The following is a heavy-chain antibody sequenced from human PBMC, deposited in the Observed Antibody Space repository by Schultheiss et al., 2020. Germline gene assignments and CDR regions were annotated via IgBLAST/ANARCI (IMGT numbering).Heavy chain of an antibody. J-gene: IGHJ5*02. CDR2: ISTYNGNT. D-gene: IGHD6-6*01. V-gene: IGHV1-2*02. CDR3: ARLQLPSP. CDR1: GYTFTGYY. Sequence: ASVKVSCKASGYTFTGYYMHWVRQAPGQGLEWMGWISTYNGNTNYAQKFQGRVTMTRDTSISTAYMELNRLRSDDTAMYYCARLQLPSPWGQGTLVTVSS.